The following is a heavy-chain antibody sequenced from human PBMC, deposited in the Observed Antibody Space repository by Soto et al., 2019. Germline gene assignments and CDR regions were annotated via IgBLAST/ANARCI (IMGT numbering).Heavy chain of an antibody. Sequence: SETLSLTCTVSGGSISSYYWSWIRQPPGKGLEWIGYIYYSGSTNYNPSLKSRVTISVDTSKNQFSLHLSSVTPDDTAVYYCERLIGNSWLDSWGQGTPVTVS. CDR1: GGSISSYY. V-gene: IGHV4-59*08. CDR3: ERLIGNSWLDS. CDR2: IYYSGST. J-gene: IGHJ5*01.